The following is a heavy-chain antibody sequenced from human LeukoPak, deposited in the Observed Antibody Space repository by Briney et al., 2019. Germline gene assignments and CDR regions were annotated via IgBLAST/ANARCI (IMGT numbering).Heavy chain of an antibody. V-gene: IGHV1-69*05. CDR1: GDTFSKYA. D-gene: IGHD3-10*01. Sequence: SVKVSCKAPGDTFSKYAISWVRLAPGQGLEWMGGSIPMYGTANSARKFQGRLTFNTDDSTSTTYLELSSLRPEDTALYYCARVVLLYGSGTYLDVWGQGTLVTVSS. J-gene: IGHJ4*02. CDR3: ARVVLLYGSGTYLDV. CDR2: SIPMYGTA.